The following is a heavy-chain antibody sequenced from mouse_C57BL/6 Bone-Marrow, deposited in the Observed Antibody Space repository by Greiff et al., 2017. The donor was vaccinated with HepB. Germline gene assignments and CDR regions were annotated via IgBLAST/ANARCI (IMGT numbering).Heavy chain of an antibody. D-gene: IGHD3-1*01. CDR1: GYTFTSYW. CDR2: IDPSDSET. CDR3: ARGGMGYPFAY. J-gene: IGHJ3*01. V-gene: IGHV1-52*01. Sequence: VQLQQPGAELVRPGSSVKLSCKASGYTFTSYWMHWVKQRPIQGLEWIGNIDPSDSETHYNQKFKDKATLTVDKSSSTAYMQLSSLTSEDSAVYYCARGGMGYPFAYWGQGTLVTVSA.